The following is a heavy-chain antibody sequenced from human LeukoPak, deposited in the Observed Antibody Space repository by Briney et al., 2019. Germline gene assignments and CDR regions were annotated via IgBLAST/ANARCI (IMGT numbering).Heavy chain of an antibody. V-gene: IGHV1-2*02. CDR2: INPNSGGT. CDR1: GYTFTGYY. D-gene: IGHD6-13*01. Sequence: EASVKVSCKASGYTFTGYYMHWARQAPGQGLEWMGWINPNSGGTNYAQKFQGRVTMTRDTSISTAYMELSRLRSDDTAVYYCARDGYSSSWYDTYYYYGMDVWGQGTTVTVSS. CDR3: ARDGYSSSWYDTYYYYGMDV. J-gene: IGHJ6*02.